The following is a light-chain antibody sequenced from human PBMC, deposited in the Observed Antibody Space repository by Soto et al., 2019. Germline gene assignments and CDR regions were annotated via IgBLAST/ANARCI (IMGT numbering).Light chain of an antibody. Sequence: DVQMTQSPSSLSAFVGDRVTITCRASQGIAPYLAWFQQKPGKVPKLLIYATSTLQSGVPSRFSGSGSGTDFPLTINSLQPEDVGTYYCQKYNSAPLTFGGGTKVDIK. CDR1: QGIAPY. CDR2: ATS. CDR3: QKYNSAPLT. J-gene: IGKJ4*01. V-gene: IGKV1-27*01.